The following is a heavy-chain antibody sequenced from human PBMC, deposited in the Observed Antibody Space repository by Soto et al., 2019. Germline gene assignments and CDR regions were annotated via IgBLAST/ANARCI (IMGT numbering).Heavy chain of an antibody. D-gene: IGHD2-21*02. CDR2: IESGGSI. CDR1: GFSVRTNC. CDR3: ARAGVTPDFFDY. V-gene: IGHV3-53*01. J-gene: IGHJ4*02. Sequence: GGSLRLSCAASGFSVRTNCMSWVRQAPGKGLEWVSVIESGGSIYYADSVKGRFIISRDYAKNTVYLQMNTLRVEDTAVYYCARAGVTPDFFDYWGQGTLVTVSS.